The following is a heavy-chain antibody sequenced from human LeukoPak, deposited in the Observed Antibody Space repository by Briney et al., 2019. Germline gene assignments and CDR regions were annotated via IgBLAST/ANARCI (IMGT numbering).Heavy chain of an antibody. D-gene: IGHD2-2*03. CDR2: ISGSGGST. CDR1: GFTFSSYA. CDR3: AGYCSSTSCLSPASFDP. V-gene: IGHV3-23*01. J-gene: IGHJ5*02. Sequence: GGSLRLSCAASGFTFSSYAMSWVRQAPGKGLEWVSAISGSGGSTYYADSVKGRFTISRDNSKNTLYLQMNSLRAEDTAVYYCAGYCSSTSCLSPASFDPWGQGTLVTVSS.